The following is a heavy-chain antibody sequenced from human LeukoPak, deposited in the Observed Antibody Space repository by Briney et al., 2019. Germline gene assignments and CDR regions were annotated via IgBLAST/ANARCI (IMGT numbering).Heavy chain of an antibody. D-gene: IGHD6-13*01. V-gene: IGHV4-38-2*02. CDR1: GSSINTPYY. CDR2: IFHCVTT. Sequence: PSETLSLTCTVSGSSINTPYYWAWLRQPPGEGLEWIVNIFHCVTTFYNPSLMNRVAISVDTSKNQFSLKLTSVTAADTAVYYCARDATIAAPLMSWGQGTLVIVSS. CDR3: ARDATIAAPLMS. J-gene: IGHJ4*02.